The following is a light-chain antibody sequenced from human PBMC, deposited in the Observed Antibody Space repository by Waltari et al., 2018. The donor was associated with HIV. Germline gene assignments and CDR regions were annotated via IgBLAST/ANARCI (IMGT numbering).Light chain of an antibody. V-gene: IGLV2-23*02. CDR3: CAYVGSSSLT. CDR1: RGDVGYYNY. J-gene: IGLJ2*01. Sequence: QSALTQPASVSGFPGQPITISCTATRGDVGYYNYVSLYQQHPGKAPKLIIFDVNKRPSGISDRFSGSKSGNTASLTISELQAEDGADYYCCAYVGSSSLTFGGGT. CDR2: DVN.